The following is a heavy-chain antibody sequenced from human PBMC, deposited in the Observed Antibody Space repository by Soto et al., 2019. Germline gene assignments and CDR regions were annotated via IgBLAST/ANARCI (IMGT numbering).Heavy chain of an antibody. CDR2: ISASGARA. Sequence: EVQLLESGGDLVQPGGSLRLSCAASGFTFSSYAMSWVRQAPGKGLEWVSAISASGARAYYADSVEGRFTFSRDNSKNTLYLQMDSLIAEDTAVYYCAKQGVVVTAIDYWGQGTLVTVSS. D-gene: IGHD2-21*02. CDR3: AKQGVVVTAIDY. J-gene: IGHJ4*02. CDR1: GFTFSSYA. V-gene: IGHV3-23*01.